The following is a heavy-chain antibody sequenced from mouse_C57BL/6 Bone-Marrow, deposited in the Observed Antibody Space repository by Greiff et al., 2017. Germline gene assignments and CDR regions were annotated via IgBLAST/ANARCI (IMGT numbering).Heavy chain of an antibody. CDR1: GFNIKDDY. CDR3: SSFDGNYFDF. V-gene: IGHV14-4*01. D-gene: IGHD2-3*01. J-gene: IGHJ2*01. CDR2: IDPEIGDT. Sequence: VQLKQSGAELVRPGASVKLSCTASGFNIKDDYIHWVKQRPEQGLEWIGWIDPEIGDTAYASKFQGKATITSDTSSNTAYLQLSSLTSEDTAVDYCSSFDGNYFDFWGQGTPLTVAS.